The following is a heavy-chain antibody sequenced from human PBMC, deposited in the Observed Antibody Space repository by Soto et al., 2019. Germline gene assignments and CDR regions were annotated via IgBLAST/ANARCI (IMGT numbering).Heavy chain of an antibody. CDR3: ARGDGDYGRRLDP. V-gene: IGHV3-66*01. Sequence: EVQLVESGGGLVQPGGSLRLSCAASGFPVSTNYVSWVRQAPGKGLELVSIIYDGGSTYYADSVKGRFTITRDNFKNMLYLQMNSLRAEDTAVYYCARGDGDYGRRLDPWGQGTQVTVSS. CDR2: IYDGGST. D-gene: IGHD4-17*01. J-gene: IGHJ5*02. CDR1: GFPVSTNY.